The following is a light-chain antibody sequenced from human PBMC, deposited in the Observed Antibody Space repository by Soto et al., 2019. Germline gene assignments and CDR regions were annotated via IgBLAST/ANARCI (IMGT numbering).Light chain of an antibody. CDR1: QSAAGN. CDR3: QQYNNWPFS. J-gene: IGKJ5*01. CDR2: GVS. V-gene: IGKV3-15*01. Sequence: EIVLTQSPATLSVSPGERVTLSCRASQSAAGNFAWYQQKSGQSPRLLIYGVSIRATGVPARFSGTGSETDFTLTISGLQSEDSAVYFCQQYNNWPFSFGQGTRLEI.